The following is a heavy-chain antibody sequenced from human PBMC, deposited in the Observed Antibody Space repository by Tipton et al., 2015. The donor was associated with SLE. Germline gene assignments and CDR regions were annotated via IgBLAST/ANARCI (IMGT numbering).Heavy chain of an antibody. Sequence: TLSLTCTVSGVSITTGGYYWTWIRQLPGKGLEWLGYIYYSGTTHYNPSLKSRVTVSVDTSKNQFSLKLSSVTAADTAVYYCARDKNLNWFDPWGQGTLITVSS. V-gene: IGHV4-30-4*08. J-gene: IGHJ5*02. CDR3: ARDKNLNWFDP. CDR1: GVSITTGGYY. CDR2: IYYSGTT.